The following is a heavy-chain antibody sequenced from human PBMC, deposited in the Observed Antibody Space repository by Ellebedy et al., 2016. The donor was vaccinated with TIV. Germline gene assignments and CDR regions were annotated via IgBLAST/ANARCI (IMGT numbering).Heavy chain of an antibody. CDR3: ARIRSLTSSLLGFGELDYGMDV. J-gene: IGHJ6*02. D-gene: IGHD3-10*01. CDR1: GGSISSGGYS. CDR2: IYHSGST. V-gene: IGHV4-30-2*01. Sequence: SQTLSLTCXVSGGSISSGGYSWSWIRQPPGKGLEWIGYIYHSGSTYYNPSLKSRVTISVDRSKNQFSLKLSSVTAADTAVYYCARIRSLTSSLLGFGELDYGMDVWGQGTTVTVSS.